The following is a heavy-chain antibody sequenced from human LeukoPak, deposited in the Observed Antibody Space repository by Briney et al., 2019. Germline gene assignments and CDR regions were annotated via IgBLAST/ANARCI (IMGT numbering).Heavy chain of an antibody. CDR2: INSDGRST. V-gene: IGHV3-74*01. Sequence: GGSLRLSCAGSRFTFSSYWMHWVRQAPGKGLVWVSRINSDGRSTSYADSVKGRFTIPRDNAKNTLYLQMKSLRAADTAVYYCARVVRYGMDVWGQGTTVTVSS. CDR3: ARVVRYGMDV. CDR1: RFTFSSYW. J-gene: IGHJ6*02.